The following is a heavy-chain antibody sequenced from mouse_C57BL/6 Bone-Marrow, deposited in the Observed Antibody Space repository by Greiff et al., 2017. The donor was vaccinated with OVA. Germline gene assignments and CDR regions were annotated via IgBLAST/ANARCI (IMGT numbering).Heavy chain of an antibody. D-gene: IGHD2-2*01. V-gene: IGHV1-59*01. CDR3: ARERKNGYVHFAY. CDR1: GYTFTSYW. Sequence: QVQLQQSGAELVRPGTSVKLSCKASGYTFTSYWMHWVKQRPGQGLEWIGVIDPSDSYTNYNQKFKGKATLTVDTSSSTAYMQLSSLTSEDSAVYYCARERKNGYVHFAYWGQGTLVTVSA. CDR2: IDPSDSYT. J-gene: IGHJ3*01.